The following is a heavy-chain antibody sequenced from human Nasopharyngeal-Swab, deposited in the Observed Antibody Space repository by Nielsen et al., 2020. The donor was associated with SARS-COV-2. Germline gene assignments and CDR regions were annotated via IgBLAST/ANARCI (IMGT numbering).Heavy chain of an antibody. J-gene: IGHJ4*02. Sequence: ASVKVSCKASGYTFTSYYMHWVRQAPGQGLEWMGIINPSGGSTSYAQKFQGRVTMTRDTSTSTVYMELSSLRSEDTAVYYCARAGICGGDCYTFDYWGPGTLVPVSS. V-gene: IGHV1-46*01. CDR1: GYTFTSYY. CDR2: INPSGGST. CDR3: ARAGICGGDCYTFDY. D-gene: IGHD2-21*02.